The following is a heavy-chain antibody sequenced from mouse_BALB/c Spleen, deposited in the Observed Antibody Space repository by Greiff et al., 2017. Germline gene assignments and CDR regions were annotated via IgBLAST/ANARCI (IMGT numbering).Heavy chain of an antibody. J-gene: IGHJ3*01. CDR2: IRNKANGYTT. D-gene: IGHD6-1*01. V-gene: IGHV7-3*02. CDR3: ARDGSSFAY. Sequence: EVQLQQSGGGLVQPGGSLRLSCATSGFTFTDYYMSWVRQPPGKALEWLGFIRNKANGYTTEYSASVKGRFTISRDNSQSILYLQMNTLRAEDSATYYCARDGSSFAYWGQGTLVTVSA. CDR1: GFTFTDYY.